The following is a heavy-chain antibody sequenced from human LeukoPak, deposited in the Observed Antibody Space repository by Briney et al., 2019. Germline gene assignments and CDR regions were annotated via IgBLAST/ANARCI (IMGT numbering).Heavy chain of an antibody. J-gene: IGHJ4*02. CDR2: IYPCDSDT. Sequence: GESLVIYCKASGYSFTSYWIAWVRQMPGKGLEWMGIIYPCDSDTRYSPSFQGQVIISADKSISTAYLQGSSLKASDTAMYYCARRGTYYYDSSNYWGQGTLVTVSS. CDR3: ARRGTYYYDSSNY. CDR1: GYSFTSYW. V-gene: IGHV5-51*01. D-gene: IGHD3-22*01.